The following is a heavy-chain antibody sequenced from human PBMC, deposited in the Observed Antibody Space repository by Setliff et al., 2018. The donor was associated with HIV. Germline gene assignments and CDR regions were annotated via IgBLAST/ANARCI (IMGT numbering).Heavy chain of an antibody. J-gene: IGHJ4*02. Sequence: SETLSLTCAVYGESFSDYFWSWIRQPPGKGLEWIGQINHSGSTKYNTSLKSRVAVSVDTSKNLFSLRVTSVTAADTAVYYCARAPANYHDSSGFYFGGDYYFDFWGQGTLVTVSS. CDR2: INHSGST. CDR1: GESFSDYF. D-gene: IGHD3-22*01. CDR3: ARAPANYHDSSGFYFGGDYYFDF. V-gene: IGHV4-34*01.